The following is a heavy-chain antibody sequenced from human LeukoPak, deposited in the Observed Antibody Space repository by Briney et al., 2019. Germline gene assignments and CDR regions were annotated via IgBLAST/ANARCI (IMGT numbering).Heavy chain of an antibody. V-gene: IGHV5-51*01. Sequence: GESLKISCKGSGYSFTSYWIGWVRQVPGKGLEWMGIIYPDDSDTRYSPSFQGQVTISADKSISTVYLQWNILKASDTAMYYCARPLSGGYNFDYWGQGTLVTVSS. CDR2: IYPDDSDT. CDR1: GYSFTSYW. D-gene: IGHD3-22*01. J-gene: IGHJ4*02. CDR3: ARPLSGGYNFDY.